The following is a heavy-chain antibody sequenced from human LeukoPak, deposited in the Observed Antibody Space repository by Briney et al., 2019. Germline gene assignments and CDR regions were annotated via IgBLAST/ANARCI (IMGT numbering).Heavy chain of an antibody. D-gene: IGHD2-21*02. Sequence: GGSLRLSCAASGFTFSNAWMSWVRQAPGKGLECVGRIKSKTDGGTTDYAAPVKGRFTISRDDSKNTLYLQMNSLKTEDTAVYYCTTVFGVVTAENPFDYWGQGTLVTVSS. V-gene: IGHV3-15*01. J-gene: IGHJ4*02. CDR3: TTVFGVVTAENPFDY. CDR2: IKSKTDGGTT. CDR1: GFTFSNAW.